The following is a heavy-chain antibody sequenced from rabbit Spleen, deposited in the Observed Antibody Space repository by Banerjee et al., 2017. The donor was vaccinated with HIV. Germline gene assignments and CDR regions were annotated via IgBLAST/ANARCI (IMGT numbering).Heavy chain of an antibody. CDR1: GFSFNTGYD. D-gene: IGHD1-1*01. J-gene: IGHJ4*01. V-gene: IGHV1S45*01. Sequence: QEQLVESGGGLVKPGASLTLICTASGFSFNTGYDMSWVRQAPGKGLEWIGFIYTGNGKNYYASWAKGRFTISKTSSTTVTLQVTSLTVADTATYFCTRDDGSGHYIDGYFNLWGQGTLVTVS. CDR2: IYTGNGKN. CDR3: TRDDGSGHYIDGYFNL.